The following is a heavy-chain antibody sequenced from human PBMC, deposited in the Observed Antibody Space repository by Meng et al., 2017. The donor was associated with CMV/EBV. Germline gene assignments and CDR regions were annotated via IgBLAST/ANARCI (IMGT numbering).Heavy chain of an antibody. D-gene: IGHD1-26*01. J-gene: IGHJ6*02. CDR1: GGSISSSNW. V-gene: IGHV4-4*02. CDR3: SGSYYYYYGMDV. CDR2: IYHSEST. Sequence: AVSGGSISSSNWWSWVRQPPGKGLEWIGEIYHSESTNYNPSLKSRVTISVDKSKNQFSLKLSSVTAADTAVYYCSGSYYYYYGMDVWGQGTTVTVSS.